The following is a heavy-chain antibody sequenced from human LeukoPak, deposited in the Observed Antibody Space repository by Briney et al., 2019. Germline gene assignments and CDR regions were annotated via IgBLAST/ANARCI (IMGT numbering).Heavy chain of an antibody. J-gene: IGHJ4*02. Sequence: GGSLRLSCAASGFTFSSYGMHWVRQAPGKGLEWVAVISYDGSNKYYADSVKGRFTISRDNSKNTLYLQMNSLRAEDTAVYYCARDFWNSGRGFDYWGQGTLVTVSS. V-gene: IGHV3-30*03. CDR3: ARDFWNSGRGFDY. CDR1: GFTFSSYG. D-gene: IGHD1-7*01. CDR2: ISYDGSNK.